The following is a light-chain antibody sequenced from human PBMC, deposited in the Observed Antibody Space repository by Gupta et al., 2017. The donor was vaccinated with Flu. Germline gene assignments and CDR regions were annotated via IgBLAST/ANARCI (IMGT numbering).Light chain of an antibody. CDR2: AAS. CDR1: QNINNY. J-gene: IGKJ1*01. Sequence: PSSLSASVGDRVTITCRASQNINNYLNWYQQKPGKAPQLLIYAASILQGGVPSRFSASESGTDFTLTISSLQPEDFATYFCQQTFIFPWTFGQGTKVDIK. V-gene: IGKV1-39*01. CDR3: QQTFIFPWT.